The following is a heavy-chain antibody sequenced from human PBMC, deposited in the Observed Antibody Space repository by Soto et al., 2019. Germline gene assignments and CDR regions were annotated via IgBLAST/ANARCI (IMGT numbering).Heavy chain of an antibody. Sequence: HSLTCAISGDSVSSNSAAWNWIRQSPSRGLEWLGRTYYRSKWYNDYAVSVKSRITINPDTSKNQFSLQLNSVTPEDTAVYYCARQYSSSWMGNWFDPWGQGTMVTVSS. J-gene: IGHJ5*02. CDR1: GDSVSSNSAA. D-gene: IGHD6-13*01. V-gene: IGHV6-1*01. CDR3: ARQYSSSWMGNWFDP. CDR2: TYYRSKWYN.